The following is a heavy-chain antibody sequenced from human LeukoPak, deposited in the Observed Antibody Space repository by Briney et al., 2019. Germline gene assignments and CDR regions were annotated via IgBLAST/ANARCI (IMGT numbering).Heavy chain of an antibody. J-gene: IGHJ4*02. Sequence: ASVKVSCKASGYTFTSYGISWVRQAPGQGLEWMGWINTNTANPTYVQGFTGRFVFSFDTSVNTAYLQISSLKAEDTAVYYCASSGDGYGDLAHWGQGTLVTVSS. D-gene: IGHD4-17*01. CDR3: ASSGDGYGDLAH. CDR2: INTNTANP. V-gene: IGHV7-4-1*02. CDR1: GYTFTSYG.